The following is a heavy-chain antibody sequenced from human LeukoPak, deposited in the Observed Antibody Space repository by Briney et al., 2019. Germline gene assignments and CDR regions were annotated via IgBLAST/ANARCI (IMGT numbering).Heavy chain of an antibody. CDR1: GFTPRNAW. Sequence: GGSPRLSRAASGFTPRNAWMSSGPQAPGEGLGWVGRIKNKTDGGTTDYAPPVKGRFTISRDDSKNTLYLQMNSLKTEDTAVYYCTTGNWVFDYWGQGTLVTVSS. D-gene: IGHD7-27*01. J-gene: IGHJ4*02. CDR2: IKNKTDGGTT. CDR3: TTGNWVFDY. V-gene: IGHV3-15*01.